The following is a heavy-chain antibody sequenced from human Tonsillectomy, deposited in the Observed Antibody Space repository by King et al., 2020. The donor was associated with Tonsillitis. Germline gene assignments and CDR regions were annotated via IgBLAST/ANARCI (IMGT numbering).Heavy chain of an antibody. CDR1: GGSISRGGYY. Sequence: LQLQESGPGLVKPSQTLSLTCTVSGGSISRGGYYWSWIRQHPGKGLEWIGYIYYSGSTYYNPSLKSRVTISVDTSKNQFSLKLSSVTAADTAVYYCARGYGDYAPFDYWGQGTLVTVSS. CDR3: ARGYGDYAPFDY. J-gene: IGHJ4*02. V-gene: IGHV4-31*03. CDR2: IYYSGST. D-gene: IGHD4-17*01.